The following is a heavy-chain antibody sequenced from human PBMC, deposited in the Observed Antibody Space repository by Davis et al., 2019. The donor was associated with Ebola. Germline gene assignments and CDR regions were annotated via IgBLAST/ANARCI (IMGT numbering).Heavy chain of an antibody. CDR3: AKGGSGWPSDYSYGMGV. J-gene: IGHJ6*04. D-gene: IGHD6-19*01. CDR2: VTSSGGCT. CDR1: GFTFGNYA. Sequence: GGSLRLSCAASGFTFGNYAMPWARQAPGKGLAWVSAVTSSGGCTYYADSVKGRFTISRDNSKNTLYLQMNSLRAEDTAVYYCAKGGSGWPSDYSYGMGVWGKGTTVTVSS. V-gene: IGHV3-23*01.